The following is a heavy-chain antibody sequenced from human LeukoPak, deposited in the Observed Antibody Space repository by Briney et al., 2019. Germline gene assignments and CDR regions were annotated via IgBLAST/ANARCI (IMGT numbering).Heavy chain of an antibody. Sequence: PGWSLRLSCEASGFTFSDSAMSWVRQASGRGLEWVSLISASGGNSYYADSVKGRFTVSRDSSKNTLHLQMNSLRAEDTAVYYCARDIELSCWGQGTLVTVSS. CDR3: ARDIELSC. V-gene: IGHV3-23*01. J-gene: IGHJ4*02. D-gene: IGHD1-26*01. CDR2: ISASGGNS. CDR1: GFTFSDSA.